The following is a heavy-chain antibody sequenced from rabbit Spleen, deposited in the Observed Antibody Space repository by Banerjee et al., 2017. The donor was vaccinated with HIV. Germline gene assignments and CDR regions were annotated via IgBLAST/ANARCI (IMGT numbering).Heavy chain of an antibody. V-gene: IGHV1S7*01. CDR1: GFTISNYW. CDR2: IYPITETT. Sequence: QLEESGGRLVQPGGSLTLSCKAYGFTISNYWMNWVRQAPGKGLEWIGIIYPITETTYYANWVNGRFTISSDNAQNTVDLHMNSLTAADTATYFCTRDDGSGHYIDGYFNLWGQGTLVTVS. J-gene: IGHJ4*01. CDR3: TRDDGSGHYIDGYFNL. D-gene: IGHD1-1*01.